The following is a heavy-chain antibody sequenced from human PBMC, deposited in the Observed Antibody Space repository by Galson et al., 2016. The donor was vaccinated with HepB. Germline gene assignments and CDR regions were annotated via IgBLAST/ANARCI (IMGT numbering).Heavy chain of an antibody. CDR3: AAGVGYSGTCSYYGMDV. J-gene: IGHJ6*02. V-gene: IGHV1-58*01. D-gene: IGHD3-10*01. CDR2: IVVGSGNT. CDR1: GFTFSTSA. Sequence: SVKVSCKASGFTFSTSAVQWVRQARGQRLEWIGWIVVGSGNTNYAQKFQERVTITRDMSTSTAYMELSSLRSEDSAVYYWAAGVGYSGTCSYYGMDVWGQGTTVTVSS.